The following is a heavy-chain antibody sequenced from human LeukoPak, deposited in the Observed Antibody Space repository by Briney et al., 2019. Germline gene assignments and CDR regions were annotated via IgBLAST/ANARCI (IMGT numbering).Heavy chain of an antibody. CDR3: ASGNYYGSGSYFLL. CDR2: INHSGST. D-gene: IGHD3-10*01. V-gene: IGHV4-34*01. CDR1: GGSFSGYY. J-gene: IGHJ4*02. Sequence: SETLSLTCAVYGGSFSGYYWSWIRQPPGKGLEWIGEINHSGSTNYNPSLKSRVTISVDTSKNQFSPKLSSVTAADTAVYYCASGNYYGSGSYFLLWGQGTLVTVSS.